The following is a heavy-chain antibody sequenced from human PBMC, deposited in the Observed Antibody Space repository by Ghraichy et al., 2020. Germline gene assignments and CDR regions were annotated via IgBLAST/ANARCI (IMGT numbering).Heavy chain of an antibody. CDR1: GGSFSGYY. Sequence: SETLSLTCAVYGGSFSGYYWSWIRQPPGKGLEWIGEINHSGSTNYNPSLKSRVTISVDTSKNQFSLKLSSVTAADTAVYYCARVGTGYSSSWYLYFDYWGQGTLVTVSS. V-gene: IGHV4-34*01. D-gene: IGHD6-13*01. CDR3: ARVGTGYSSSWYLYFDY. CDR2: INHSGST. J-gene: IGHJ4*02.